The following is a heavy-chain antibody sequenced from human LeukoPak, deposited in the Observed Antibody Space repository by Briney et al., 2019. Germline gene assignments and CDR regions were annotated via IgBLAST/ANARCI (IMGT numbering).Heavy chain of an antibody. CDR1: GSIFDDYA. CDR3: AKGGSGWPRESWFDP. J-gene: IGHJ5*02. Sequence: GGFQRPSCAASGSIFDDYAMHWGRQAPGRVLGRVSGISGNCGTIGYPDFVRGRITFSRDNANTSFQQQITSKRSETIAYYYGAKGGSGWPRESWFDPWGQGTLVTVSS. D-gene: IGHD6-25*01. V-gene: IGHV3-9*03. CDR2: ISGNCGTI.